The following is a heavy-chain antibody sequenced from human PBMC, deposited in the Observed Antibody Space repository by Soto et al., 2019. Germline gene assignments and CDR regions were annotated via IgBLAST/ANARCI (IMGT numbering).Heavy chain of an antibody. CDR2: ISPYTGNT. D-gene: IGHD4-4*01. J-gene: IGHJ6*02. CDR1: GYIFVNYG. CDR3: VTVDNYVTTTPQDV. V-gene: IGHV1-18*01. Sequence: QVQLVQSGDEVKKPGASVKVSCKASGYIFVNYGIAWVRQAPRQGIARMGSISPYTGNTHSASKVQGRLTMTTDTSTSTAYMELGSLTTDATAVYYCVTVDNYVTTTPQDVWDQCTTVTVSS.